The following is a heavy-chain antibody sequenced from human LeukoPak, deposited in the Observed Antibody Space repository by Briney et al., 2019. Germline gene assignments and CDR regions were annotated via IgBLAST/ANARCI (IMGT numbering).Heavy chain of an antibody. CDR1: GFTFSSYA. CDR3: AILLDIVVVPAASDY. V-gene: IGHV3-30*04. CDR2: IRYDGSNK. Sequence: PGRSLRLSCAASGFTFSSYAMHWVRQAPGKGLEWVAFIRYDGSNKYYADSVKGRFTISRDNSKNTLYLQMNSLRAEDTAVYYCAILLDIVVVPAASDYWGQGTLVTVSS. D-gene: IGHD2-2*01. J-gene: IGHJ4*02.